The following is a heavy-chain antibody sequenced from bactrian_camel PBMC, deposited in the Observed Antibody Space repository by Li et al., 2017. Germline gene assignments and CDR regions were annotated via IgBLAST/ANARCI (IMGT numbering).Heavy chain of an antibody. Sequence: DVQLVESGGGLVQFGGSLRLSCAASGFTLSSAYMYWVRQAPGKGLEWLSGIYPDSSKSYGDSVKGRFIISRDNAKNTVCLELNSLKTEETGMYYCLNDIVAGYWGQGTQVTVS. CDR2: IYPDSSK. J-gene: IGHJ6*01. D-gene: IGHD3*01. CDR1: GFTLSSAY. CDR3: LNDIVAGY. V-gene: IGHV3S10*01.